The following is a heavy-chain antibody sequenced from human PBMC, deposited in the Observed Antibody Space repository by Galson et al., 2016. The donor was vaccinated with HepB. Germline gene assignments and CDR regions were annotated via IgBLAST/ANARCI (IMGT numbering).Heavy chain of an antibody. V-gene: IGHV6-1*01. J-gene: IGHJ6*02. D-gene: IGHD6-19*01. Sequence: CAISGDSVSSNSAAWHWIRQSPSRRLEWLGRTYDMCKWYNEYEESVKSQITFNPATSKTQFSLQLNSITPEDTDVYYCARELRGARAGTGYYYYGWDVWGQGTTVTVSS. CDR1: GDSVSSNSAA. CDR2: TYDMCKWYN. CDR3: ARELRGARAGTGYYYYGWDV.